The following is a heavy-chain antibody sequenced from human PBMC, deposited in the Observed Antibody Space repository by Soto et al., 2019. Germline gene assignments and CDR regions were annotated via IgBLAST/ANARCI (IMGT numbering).Heavy chain of an antibody. CDR2: INQDGSEM. CDR1: GLTFSKYW. J-gene: IGHJ6*02. CDR3: ARPRPDIEVAGKLWYYYGMDV. Sequence: GGSLRLSCAASGLTFSKYWMTWVRQAPGKGLEWVASINQDGSEMNYVDSVKGRFTISRDNAKNSLYLQMNSLRAEDTAFYYCARPRPDIEVAGKLWYYYGMDVWGQGTTVTVSS. V-gene: IGHV3-7*03. D-gene: IGHD6-19*01.